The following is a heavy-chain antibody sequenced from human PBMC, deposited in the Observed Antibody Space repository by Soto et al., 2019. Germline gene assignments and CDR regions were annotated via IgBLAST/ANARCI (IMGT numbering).Heavy chain of an antibody. Sequence: EVQLVESGGGLVKPGGSLRLSCAASGFTFSSYSMNWVRQAPGKGLEWVSSLSSSTSYIYYADSVKGRFTISRDTAKNSLYLQTHNLRAEDTAVYYCAKEVSSWFHGMDVWGQGTTVTVSS. CDR3: AKEVSSWFHGMDV. CDR2: LSSSTSYI. J-gene: IGHJ6*01. V-gene: IGHV3-21*01. D-gene: IGHD6-13*01. CDR1: GFTFSSYS.